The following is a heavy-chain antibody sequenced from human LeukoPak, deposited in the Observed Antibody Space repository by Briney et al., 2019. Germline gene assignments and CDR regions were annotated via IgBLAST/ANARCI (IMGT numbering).Heavy chain of an antibody. CDR1: GGSISSGGYS. CDR3: ASYCSGGSCYPNDAFDI. CDR2: IYHSGST. D-gene: IGHD2-15*01. Sequence: PSQTLSLTRAVSGGSISSGGYSWSWIRQPPGKGLEWIGYIYHSGSTYYNPSLKSRVTISVDRSKNQFSLKLSSVTAADTAVYYCASYCSGGSCYPNDAFDIWGQGTMVTVSS. J-gene: IGHJ3*02. V-gene: IGHV4-30-2*01.